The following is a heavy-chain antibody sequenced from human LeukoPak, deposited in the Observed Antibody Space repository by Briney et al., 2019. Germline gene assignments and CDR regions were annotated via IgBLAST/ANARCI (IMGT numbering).Heavy chain of an antibody. V-gene: IGHV3-7*04. CDR2: IKPDGSEK. CDR3: ARGAWGFDY. J-gene: IGHJ4*02. Sequence: GGSLRLSCAASGFSFSSYWMSWVRQAPGRGLEWVATIKPDGSEKYYVDSVKGRFTISRDNAKNSLFLQVDSLRAEGTAVYYCARGAWGFDYWGQGTLVTVSS. CDR1: GFSFSSYW. D-gene: IGHD7-27*01.